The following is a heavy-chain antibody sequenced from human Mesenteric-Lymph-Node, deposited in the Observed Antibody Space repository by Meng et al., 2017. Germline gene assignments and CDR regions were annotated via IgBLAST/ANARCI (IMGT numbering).Heavy chain of an antibody. Sequence: HVQLQEPGPGLVKPSQTLSLTCTVSGGSISSGGYYWSWIRQHPGKGLEWIGYIYYSGSTYYNPSLKSRVTISVDTSKNQFSLKLSSVTPEDTAVYYCARDSSSSAYSPFDYWGQGTLVTVSS. D-gene: IGHD3-22*01. V-gene: IGHV4-31*03. CDR1: GGSISSGGYY. CDR3: ARDSSSSAYSPFDY. CDR2: IYYSGST. J-gene: IGHJ4*02.